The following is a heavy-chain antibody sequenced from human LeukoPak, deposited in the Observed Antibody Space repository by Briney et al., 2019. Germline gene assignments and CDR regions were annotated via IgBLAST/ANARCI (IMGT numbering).Heavy chain of an antibody. Sequence: ASVKVSCKASGYTFTGYYMHWVRQAPGQGLEWMGWINPNSGGTNYAQKFQGRVTMTRDTSISTAYMGLSRLRSDDTAVYYCAGDVSGATSPRYYFDYWGQGTLVTVSS. J-gene: IGHJ4*02. D-gene: IGHD2-2*01. CDR3: AGDVSGATSPRYYFDY. CDR2: INPNSGGT. CDR1: GYTFTGYY. V-gene: IGHV1-2*02.